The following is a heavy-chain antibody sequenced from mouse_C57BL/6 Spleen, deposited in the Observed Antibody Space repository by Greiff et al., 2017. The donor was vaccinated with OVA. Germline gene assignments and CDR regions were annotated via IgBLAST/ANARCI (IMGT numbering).Heavy chain of an antibody. J-gene: IGHJ4*01. Sequence: QVQLQQSGAELMKPGASVKLSCKATGYTFTGYWIEWVKQRPGHGLEWIGEILPGSGSTNSNEKFKGKATFTADTSSNTAYMQLSSLTTEDAAIYYCARCWSTKGVDYRGQGTSVTVSS. CDR1: GYTFTGYW. D-gene: IGHD2-1*01. CDR2: ILPGSGST. CDR3: ARCWSTKGVDY. V-gene: IGHV1-9*01.